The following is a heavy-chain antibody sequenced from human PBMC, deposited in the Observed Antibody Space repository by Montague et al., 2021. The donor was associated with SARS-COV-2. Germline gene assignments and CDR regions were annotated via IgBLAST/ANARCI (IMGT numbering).Heavy chain of an antibody. CDR2: IYYTETTYYNPAPISGTT. Sequence: SETLSLTCTLSGGSFSTTRNYWNWIRQPPGKGLEWIGTIYYTETTYYNPAPISGTTYYSPSLKSRVTISVDTSRNQVFLSLRSVTATDTAVYYSSKGGGIGVSDSWGQGTLVTVSS. CDR3: SKGGGIGVSDS. D-gene: IGHD6-19*01. J-gene: IGHJ4*02. V-gene: IGHV4-39*01. CDR1: GGSFSTTRNY.